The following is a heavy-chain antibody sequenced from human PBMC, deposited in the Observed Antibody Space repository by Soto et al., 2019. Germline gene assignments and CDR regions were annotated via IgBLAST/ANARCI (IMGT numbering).Heavy chain of an antibody. CDR3: ARDRWATLKYYYGMDV. J-gene: IGHJ6*02. D-gene: IGHD1-26*01. Sequence: ASVKVSCKASGYTFTDYAVHWVRQAPGQRLEWMGWINAGNGNTKSSQKFQGRVTITRDTSASTAYMELSSLRSDDTAVYYCARDRWATLKYYYGMDVWGQGTTVTVSS. CDR2: INAGNGNT. V-gene: IGHV1-3*01. CDR1: GYTFTDYA.